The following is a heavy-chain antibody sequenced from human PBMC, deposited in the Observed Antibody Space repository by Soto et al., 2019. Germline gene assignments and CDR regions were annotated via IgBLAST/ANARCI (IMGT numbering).Heavy chain of an antibody. D-gene: IGHD1-26*01. CDR1: RFTFSDYA. Sequence: GGSLRLSCAASRFTFSDYAMSWVRQAPGKGLEWVSTIRGTDGTTYYADSVKGRFTISRDNSKNMLYLQMNSLRAEDAAIYYCARKGGSFYGPFDYWGQGTLVTVSS. CDR2: IRGTDGTT. CDR3: ARKGGSFYGPFDY. V-gene: IGHV3-23*01. J-gene: IGHJ4*02.